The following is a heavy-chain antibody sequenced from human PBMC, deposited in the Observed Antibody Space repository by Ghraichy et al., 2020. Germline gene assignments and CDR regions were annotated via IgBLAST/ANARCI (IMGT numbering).Heavy chain of an antibody. V-gene: IGHV3-23*01. CDR1: GFTFSSYA. CDR3: AKSPVSGWFIDY. D-gene: IGHD6-19*01. CDR2: ISGSGGST. J-gene: IGHJ4*02. Sequence: GVLNISCAASGFTFSSYAMSWVRQAPGKGLEWVSAISGSGGSTYYADSVKGRFTISRDNSKNTLYLQMNSLRAEDTAVYYCAKSPVSGWFIDYWGQGTLVTVSS.